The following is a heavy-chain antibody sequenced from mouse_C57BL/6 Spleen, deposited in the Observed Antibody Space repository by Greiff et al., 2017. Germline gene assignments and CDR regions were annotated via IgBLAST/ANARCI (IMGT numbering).Heavy chain of an antibody. D-gene: IGHD2-3*01. CDR2: IYPGDGDT. CDR3: ARFDDGYYAYAMDY. CDR1: GYAFSSSW. V-gene: IGHV1-82*01. Sequence: QVQLQQSGPELVKPGASVKISCKASGYAFSSSWMNWVKQRPGKGLEWIGRIYPGDGDTNYNGKFKGKATLTADKSSSTAYMQLSSLTSEDSAVYFCARFDDGYYAYAMDYWGQGTSVTVSS. J-gene: IGHJ4*01.